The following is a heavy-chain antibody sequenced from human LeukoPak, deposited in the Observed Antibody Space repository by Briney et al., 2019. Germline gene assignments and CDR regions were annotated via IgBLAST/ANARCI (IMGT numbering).Heavy chain of an antibody. CDR3: ARGYDSSGCDY. J-gene: IGHJ4*02. D-gene: IGHD3-22*01. CDR2: IYYSGGT. CDR1: GGSISSGGYY. V-gene: IGHV4-31*03. Sequence: SETLSLTCSVSGGSISSGGYYWSWIRQHPGKGLEWIGYIYYSGGTYYNPSLKSRVTILVDTSKNQFSLKLSSVTAADTAVYYCARGYDSSGCDYWGQGTLVIVSS.